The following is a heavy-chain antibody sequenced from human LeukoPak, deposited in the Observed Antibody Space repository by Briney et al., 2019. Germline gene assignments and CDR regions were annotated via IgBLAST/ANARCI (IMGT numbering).Heavy chain of an antibody. D-gene: IGHD3-22*01. CDR3: ARDIRTLDYYDSQSPCYFDY. V-gene: IGHV1-18*01. CDR2: ISAYHGNT. J-gene: IGHJ4*02. Sequence: ASVKVSCKASGYTFTSYGISWVRQAPGQGLEWMGWISAYHGNTNYAQKLQGRVTMTTDTSTSTAYMELRSLRSDDTAVYYCARDIRTLDYYDSQSPCYFDYWGQGTLVTVSS. CDR1: GYTFTSYG.